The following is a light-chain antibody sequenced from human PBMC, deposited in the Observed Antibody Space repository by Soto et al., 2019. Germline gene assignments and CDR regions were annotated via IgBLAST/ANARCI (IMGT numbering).Light chain of an antibody. V-gene: IGKV1-33*01. CDR2: GAS. CDR1: QDITNY. CDR3: QLYDDLPRT. J-gene: IGKJ4*01. Sequence: DIQMTQSPSSLSASVGDRVTITCQAGQDITNYLNWFQQKPGKSPKLLIYGASNLATGAASRFSGSGSGTDFTFTISSLEPEDIATYYCQLYDDLPRTCGGGTKVEIK.